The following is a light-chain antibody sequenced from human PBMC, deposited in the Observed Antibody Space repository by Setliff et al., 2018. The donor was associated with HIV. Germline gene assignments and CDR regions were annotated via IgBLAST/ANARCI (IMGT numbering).Light chain of an antibody. CDR3: CSYAGTYTYI. V-gene: IGLV2-11*01. CDR2: DVS. Sequence: QSALTQPRSVSGSPGQSVTISCTGSSSDIGTYNYVSWYQQHPGRAPKLILYDVSKRPSGVPDRFSGSKSGDTASLTISGLQSEDEADYHCCSYAGTYTYIFGSGTRSPS. J-gene: IGLJ1*01. CDR1: SSDIGTYNY.